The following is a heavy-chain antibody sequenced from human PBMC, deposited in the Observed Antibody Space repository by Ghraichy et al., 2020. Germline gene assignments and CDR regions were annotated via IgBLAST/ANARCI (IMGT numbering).Heavy chain of an antibody. J-gene: IGHJ4*02. CDR1: GFTFTNYE. Sequence: LNISCAASGFTFTNYEMNWVRQAPGKGLEWVAYISGGGSTMYYADSVKGRFTISRDNAKNSLYLQVNSLRAEDTAVYYCARDSSTVTTVGDFDYWGQGTLITVSS. D-gene: IGHD4-17*01. CDR3: ARDSSTVTTVGDFDY. V-gene: IGHV3-48*03. CDR2: ISGGGSTM.